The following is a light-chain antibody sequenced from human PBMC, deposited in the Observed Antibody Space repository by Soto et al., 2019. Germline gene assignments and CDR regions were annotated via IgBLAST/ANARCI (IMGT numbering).Light chain of an antibody. J-gene: IGKJ4*01. V-gene: IGKV3-20*01. CDR2: GVS. Sequence: VLTPSPRTLSLSPGERATLSCRASQNVNNNFVAWYQQQPGQAPSLLIYGVSDRATGVPDRFSGSGSGTDFTLTISRLEPEDCAVYYCQQHGASITFGGGTRVENK. CDR3: QQHGASIT. CDR1: QNVNNNF.